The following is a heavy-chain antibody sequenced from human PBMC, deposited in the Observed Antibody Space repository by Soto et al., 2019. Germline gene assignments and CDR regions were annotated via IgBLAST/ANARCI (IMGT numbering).Heavy chain of an antibody. CDR3: VCIWAIAANRN. CDR1: GLTFSSYA. J-gene: IGHJ4*02. Sequence: PGGSLRLSCAASGLTFSSYAMTWVRQAPGKGLEWVSAISGGGGTTYYADSVKARFTISRDNSKNTLYLQVNSLRAEDTAIYHGVCIWAIAANRNWGQGTRVTVSS. V-gene: IGHV3-23*01. D-gene: IGHD6-6*01. CDR2: ISGGGGTT.